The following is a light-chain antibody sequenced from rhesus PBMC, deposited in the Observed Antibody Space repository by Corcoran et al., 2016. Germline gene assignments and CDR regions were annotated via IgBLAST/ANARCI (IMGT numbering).Light chain of an antibody. Sequence: DIQMTQSPSSLSASVGDRVTITCRASQGLNTYLNWYQQKTGKAPNLLIDYANRLETGVPSRFSDSGSGTEFTLTINSLQPEDFATYYCQQYNSFPYNFGQVTKVDIK. J-gene: IGKJ2*01. CDR3: QQYNSFPYN. CDR2: YAN. V-gene: IGKV1-32*01. CDR1: QGLNTY.